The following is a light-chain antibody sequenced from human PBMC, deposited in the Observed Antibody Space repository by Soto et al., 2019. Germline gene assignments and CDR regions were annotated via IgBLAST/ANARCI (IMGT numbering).Light chain of an antibody. CDR3: QQYHTSSIT. Sequence: DIQMTQSPSTLSASVGDRVTITCRASQTISSWLAWYQQKPGKAPNLLIYDASTLERGVPSRFSGTGSGTEFTLSIDRLQPDDFATYYCQQYHTSSITFGQGTKVDIK. CDR2: DAS. CDR1: QTISSW. J-gene: IGKJ1*01. V-gene: IGKV1-5*01.